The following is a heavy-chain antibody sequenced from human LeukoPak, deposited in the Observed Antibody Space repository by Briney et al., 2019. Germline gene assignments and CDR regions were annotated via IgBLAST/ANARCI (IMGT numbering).Heavy chain of an antibody. CDR1: GFTFSSYE. CDR2: ISSSGSTI. CDR3: ARSAHYDILTGLSNWYFDL. D-gene: IGHD3-9*01. Sequence: PGGSLRLSCAASGFTFSSYEMNWVRQAPGKGLEWVSYISSSGSTIYYADSVKGRFTISRDNAKNSLYLQMNSLRAEDTAVYYCARSAHYDILTGLSNWYFDLWGRGTLVTVSS. J-gene: IGHJ2*01. V-gene: IGHV3-48*03.